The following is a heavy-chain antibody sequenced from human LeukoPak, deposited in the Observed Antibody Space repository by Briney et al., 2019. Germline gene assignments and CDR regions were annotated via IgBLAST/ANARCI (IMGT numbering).Heavy chain of an antibody. CDR2: IYYSGST. D-gene: IGHD4-17*01. CDR3: ARQGVGTYDYGDEGYYMDV. V-gene: IGHV4-39*01. Sequence: TSETLSLTCTVSAGSISSSSYSWGWIRQPPGKGLEWIGSIYYSGSTYYTPSLKSRVIISVDTSKNQFSLKLSSVTAADTAVYYCARQGVGTYDYGDEGYYMDVWGKGTTVTISS. J-gene: IGHJ6*03. CDR1: AGSISSSSYS.